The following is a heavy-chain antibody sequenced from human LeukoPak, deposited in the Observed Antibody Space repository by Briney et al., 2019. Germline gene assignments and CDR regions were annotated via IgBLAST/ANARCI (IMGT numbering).Heavy chain of an antibody. CDR3: VEGAWGARDSFDL. D-gene: IGHD7-27*01. V-gene: IGHV3-7*01. CDR1: GFPLSIYC. J-gene: IGHJ3*01. Sequence: GGSLRLSCAASGFPLSIYCTRGVRHAPGKGLEWGAKITQDGSKKYYVDSVKGRFTISRDNAKNSFFLQMSSLRAEDTSVYYCVEGAWGARDSFDLWGRGTMVTVSS. CDR2: ITQDGSKK.